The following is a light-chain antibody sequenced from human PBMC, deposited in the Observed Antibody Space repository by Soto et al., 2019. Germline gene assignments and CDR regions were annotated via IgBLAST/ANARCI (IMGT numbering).Light chain of an antibody. CDR1: QNIRSW. V-gene: IGKV1-5*03. CDR3: QQYDNYST. J-gene: IGKJ4*01. Sequence: DVQMAQSPSTLSASVGDTVTITCRASQNIRSWLAWYQQKPGKAPRLLIYKASTLQSGVPSRFSGRGSGTEFTLTINSLQPDDSATCYCQQYDNYSTFGGGTKVEIK. CDR2: KAS.